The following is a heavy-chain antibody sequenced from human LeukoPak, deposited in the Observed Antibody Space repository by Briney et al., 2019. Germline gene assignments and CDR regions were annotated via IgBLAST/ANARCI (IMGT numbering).Heavy chain of an antibody. CDR2: IKQDGSEK. CDR3: ARDKSSGYWFIDY. J-gene: IGHJ4*02. D-gene: IGHD3-22*01. V-gene: IGHV3-7*01. CDR1: GFTFSSYW. Sequence: GGSLRHSCAASGFTFSSYWMSWVRQAPGKGLEWVANIKQDGSEKYYVDSVKGRFTISRDNAKNTLYLQVNSLRAEDTAVYYCARDKSSGYWFIDYWGQGTLVTVSS.